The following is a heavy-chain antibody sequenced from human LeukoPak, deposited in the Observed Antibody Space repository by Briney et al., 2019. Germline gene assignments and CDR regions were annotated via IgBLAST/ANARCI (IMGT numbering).Heavy chain of an antibody. Sequence: ASVKVSCKASGYTFTSYGISWVRQAPGQGLEWMGWISAYNGNTNYAQKLQGRVTMTTDTSTSTAYMELRSPRSDDTAVYYCARDGVGSSGWYTLDYWGQGTLVTVSS. V-gene: IGHV1-18*01. CDR3: ARDGVGSSGWYTLDY. D-gene: IGHD6-19*01. CDR2: ISAYNGNT. CDR1: GYTFTSYG. J-gene: IGHJ4*02.